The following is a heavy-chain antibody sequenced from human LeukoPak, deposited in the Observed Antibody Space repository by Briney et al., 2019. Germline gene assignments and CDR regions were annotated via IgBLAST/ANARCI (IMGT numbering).Heavy chain of an antibody. Sequence: GGSLRLSCAASGFTFSRYAMHWVRQTPGMGLVWVSRLAADGSGTNYADSVKGRFTISRDNAKNSLYLQMNSLRAEDTAVYYCARSGRGVDSFYFYMDVWGKGTTVAVSS. CDR3: ARSGRGVDSFYFYMDV. CDR1: GFTFSRYA. J-gene: IGHJ6*03. CDR2: LAADGSGT. D-gene: IGHD3-10*01. V-gene: IGHV3-74*01.